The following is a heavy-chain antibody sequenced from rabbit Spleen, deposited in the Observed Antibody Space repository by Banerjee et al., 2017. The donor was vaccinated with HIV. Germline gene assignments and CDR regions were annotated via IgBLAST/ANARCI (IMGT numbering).Heavy chain of an antibody. D-gene: IGHD5-1*01. V-gene: IGHV1S40*01. CDR3: ARDLVAAIGWNFNL. CDR1: GFTFSNSYW. CDR2: IDAGDTTNT. Sequence: QSLEESGGDLVKPGGSLTLTCTASGFTFSNSYWVCWVRQAPGKGLEWIACIDAGDTTNTYYANWAKGRFTISKTSSTTVTLQMTSLTAADTATHFCARDLVAAIGWNFNLWGQGTLVTVS. J-gene: IGHJ4*01.